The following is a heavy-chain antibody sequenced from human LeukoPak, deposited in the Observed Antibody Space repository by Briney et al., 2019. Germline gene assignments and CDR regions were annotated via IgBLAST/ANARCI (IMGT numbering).Heavy chain of an antibody. J-gene: IGHJ4*02. Sequence: GGSLRLSCAASGFTFSTYWMHWVRQAPGKGLVWVSRINSGGSSTSYADSVKGRFTISRDNAKNTLYPQMNSLRAEDTAVYYCASRVGEYCSSTSCSWGQGTLVTVSS. CDR3: ASRVGEYCSSTSCS. V-gene: IGHV3-74*01. CDR2: INSGGSST. CDR1: GFTFSTYW. D-gene: IGHD2-2*01.